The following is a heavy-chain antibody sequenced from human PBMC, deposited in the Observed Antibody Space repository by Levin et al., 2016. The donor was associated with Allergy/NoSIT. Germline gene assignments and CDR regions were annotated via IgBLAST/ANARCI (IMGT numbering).Heavy chain of an antibody. V-gene: IGHV3-49*03. D-gene: IGHD4-17*01. CDR3: SRHGHYSSSIFQESLEKYYMDV. CDR2: IRSKVYGGTT. CDR1: GFTFGDYA. J-gene: IGHJ6*03. Sequence: GESLKISCTTSGFTFGDYAMNWFRQAPGKGLEWVGFIRSKVYGGTTEYAASVKGRFTISRDDSKSIAYLQLISLKTEDTAVYYCSRHGHYSSSIFQESLEKYYMDVWGKGTTVTVSS.